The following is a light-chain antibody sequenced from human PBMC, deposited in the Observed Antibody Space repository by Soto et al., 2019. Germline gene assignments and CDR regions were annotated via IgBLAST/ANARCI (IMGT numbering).Light chain of an antibody. Sequence: DIQMTQSPSSVSASVGDRVTITCRASQDVGDWLAWYQQKPGRAPTLLIYIASTLQSVVPSRFSGGGFGTDFTPPFTSLQPEDFATYYCQQAYSFPLTFGGGTTVDIK. CDR2: IAS. CDR3: QQAYSFPLT. CDR1: QDVGDW. V-gene: IGKV1-12*01. J-gene: IGKJ4*01.